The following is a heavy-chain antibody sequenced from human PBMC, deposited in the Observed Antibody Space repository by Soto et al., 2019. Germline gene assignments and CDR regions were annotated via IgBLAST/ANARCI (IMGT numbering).Heavy chain of an antibody. CDR3: ARSGTLGIDYYYYGMDV. D-gene: IGHD2-21*01. V-gene: IGHV1-8*01. CDR2: MNPNSGNT. Sequence: VASVKVSCKASGYTFTSYDINWVRQATGQGLEWMGWMNPNSGNTGYAQKFQGRVTMTRSTSISTAYMELSSLRSEDTAVYYCARSGTLGIDYYYYGMDVWGQGTTVTVSS. J-gene: IGHJ6*02. CDR1: GYTFTSYD.